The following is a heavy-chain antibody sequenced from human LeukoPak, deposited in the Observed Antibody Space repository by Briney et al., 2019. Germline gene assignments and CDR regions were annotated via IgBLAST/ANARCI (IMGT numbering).Heavy chain of an antibody. CDR2: TNPNSGGT. CDR1: GYSFTGYY. J-gene: IGHJ4*02. CDR3: ARVPLTGYQSVDY. V-gene: IGHV1-2*06. D-gene: IGHD3-9*01. Sequence: ASVKVSCKASGYSFTGYYMHWVRQAPGQGLEWMGRTNPNSGGTNYAQKFQGRVTMTRDTSISTDYMELSGLRSDDTAVYYCARVPLTGYQSVDYWGQGTLVTVSS.